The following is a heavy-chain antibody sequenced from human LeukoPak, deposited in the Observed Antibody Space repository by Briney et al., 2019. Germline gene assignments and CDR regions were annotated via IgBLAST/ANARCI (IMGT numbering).Heavy chain of an antibody. CDR1: GGSFSGYY. J-gene: IGHJ4*02. CDR3: ARGRLYSSSWYGLFDY. CDR2: INHSGST. V-gene: IGHV4-34*01. Sequence: SETLSLTCAVYGGSFSGYYWSWIRQPPGKGLEWIGEINHSGSTNYNPSLKSRVTISVDTSKNQFSLKLCSVTAADTAVYYCARGRLYSSSWYGLFDYWGQGTLVTVSS. D-gene: IGHD6-13*01.